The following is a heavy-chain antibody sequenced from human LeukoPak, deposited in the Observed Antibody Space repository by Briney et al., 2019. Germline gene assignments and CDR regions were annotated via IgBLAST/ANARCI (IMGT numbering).Heavy chain of an antibody. CDR2: INSDGSST. V-gene: IGHV3-74*01. J-gene: IGHJ4*02. CDR3: ARVYCGGDCLTKSSYFDY. D-gene: IGHD2-21*02. Sequence: EPGGSLRLSCAASGFTFSGSAMHWVRQAPGKGLVWVSRINSDGSSTSYADSVKSRFTISRDNAKNTLYLQMNSLRAEDTAVYYCARVYCGGDCLTKSSYFDYWGQGTLVTVSS. CDR1: GFTFSGSA.